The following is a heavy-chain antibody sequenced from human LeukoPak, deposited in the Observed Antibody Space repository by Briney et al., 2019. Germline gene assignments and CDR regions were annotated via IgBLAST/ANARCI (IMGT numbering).Heavy chain of an antibody. V-gene: IGHV4-38-2*02. D-gene: IGHD2-8*01. CDR3: ARRRGVLMVYARYFDY. CDR1: RYSIKSGYY. CDR2: IYHSGST. J-gene: IGHJ4*02. Sequence: SEILSLTCTVSRYSIKSGYYWGWIRQPPGKGLEWIGSIYHSGSTYYNPSLKSRVTISVDTSKNQFSLKLSSVTAADTAVYYCARRRGVLMVYARYFDYWGQGTLVTVSS.